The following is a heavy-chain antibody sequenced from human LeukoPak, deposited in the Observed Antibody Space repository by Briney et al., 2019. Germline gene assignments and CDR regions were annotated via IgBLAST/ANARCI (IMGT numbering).Heavy chain of an antibody. Sequence: VASVKVSCKASGYTFTSYGISWVRQAPGQGLEWMGWISAYNGNTNYAQKLQGRVTMTTDTSTSTVYMELRSLRSDDTAVYYCAREPLLYDYWGQGTLVTVSS. CDR1: GYTFTSYG. V-gene: IGHV1-18*01. D-gene: IGHD1-14*01. CDR2: ISAYNGNT. CDR3: AREPLLYDY. J-gene: IGHJ4*02.